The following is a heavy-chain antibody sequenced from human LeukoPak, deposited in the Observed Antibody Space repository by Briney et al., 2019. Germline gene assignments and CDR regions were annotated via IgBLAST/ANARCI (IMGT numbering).Heavy chain of an antibody. V-gene: IGHV3-15*05. CDR3: TTQVRGVTFDY. D-gene: IGHD3-10*01. CDR2: IKSKAHGGTT. CDR1: GFTFSNAW. J-gene: IGHJ4*02. Sequence: PGGSLRLSCAASGFTFSNAWMTWVRQAPGKGLEWVGRIKSKAHGGTTNYAAPVKGRFTISRDDPKNTLYLQMNSLKTEDTAMYFCTTQVRGVTFDYWGQGTLVTVSS.